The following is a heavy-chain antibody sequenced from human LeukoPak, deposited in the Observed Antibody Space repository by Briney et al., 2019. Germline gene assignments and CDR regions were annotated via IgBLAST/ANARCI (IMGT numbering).Heavy chain of an antibody. CDR2: INWNGGST. CDR3: AREYYGSGSYYGNYFDY. J-gene: IGHJ4*02. Sequence: GGTLRLSCAASGFTFDDYGMSWVRQAPGKGLEWVSGINWNGGSTGYADSVKGRFTISRDNAKNSLYLQMNSLRAEDTALYYCAREYYGSGSYYGNYFDYWGQGTLVTVSS. V-gene: IGHV3-20*04. CDR1: GFTFDDYG. D-gene: IGHD3-10*01.